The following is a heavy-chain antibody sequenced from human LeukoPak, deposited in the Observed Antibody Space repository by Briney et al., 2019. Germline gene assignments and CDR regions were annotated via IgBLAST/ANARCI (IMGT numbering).Heavy chain of an antibody. D-gene: IGHD6-13*01. CDR1: GFTFSSHW. Sequence: RSGGSLRLSCAASGFTFSSHWVNWVRQAPGKGLEWVANINQDGGEKYYVDSVKGRFTISRDNAKNSLYLQMNSLRVEDTAVYYCARDGFVGAADYWGQGTLVSVSS. V-gene: IGHV3-7*01. J-gene: IGHJ4*02. CDR2: INQDGGEK. CDR3: ARDGFVGAADY.